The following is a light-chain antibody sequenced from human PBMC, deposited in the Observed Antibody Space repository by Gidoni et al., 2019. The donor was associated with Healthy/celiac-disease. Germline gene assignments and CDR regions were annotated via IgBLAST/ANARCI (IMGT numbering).Light chain of an antibody. Sequence: ELVLTKSTGTLSLSPGERATLSCRASQSVSSSYLAWYQQKPGQAPRLLIYGASSRATGIPDRFSGSGSGTDFTLTISRLEPEDFAVYYCQQYGSSPALTFGGGTKVEIK. J-gene: IGKJ4*01. CDR2: GAS. CDR3: QQYGSSPALT. CDR1: QSVSSSY. V-gene: IGKV3-20*01.